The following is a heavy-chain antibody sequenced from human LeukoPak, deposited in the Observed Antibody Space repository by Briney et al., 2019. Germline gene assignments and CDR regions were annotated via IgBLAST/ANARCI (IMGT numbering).Heavy chain of an antibody. CDR1: GYSFTSYW. J-gene: IGHJ5*02. D-gene: IGHD4-17*01. V-gene: IGHV5-51*01. CDR3: ARLPVTTVTTPNLDP. CDR2: IYPGDSDT. Sequence: GESLKISCKGSGYSFTSYWIGWVRQMPGKGLEWMGIIYPGDSDTRYSPSFQGQVTISADKSISTAYLQWSSLKASDTAMYYCARLPVTTVTTPNLDPWGQGTLVTVSS.